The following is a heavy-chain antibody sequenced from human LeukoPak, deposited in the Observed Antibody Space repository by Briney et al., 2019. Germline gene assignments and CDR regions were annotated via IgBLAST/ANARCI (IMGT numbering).Heavy chain of an antibody. D-gene: IGHD1-7*01. V-gene: IGHV3-30*03. CDR1: GFTFSSYG. CDR3: ARAGGGPTTLYWYFDL. J-gene: IGHJ2*01. CDR2: IPYDGSNK. Sequence: GGSLRLSCAASGFTFSSYGMHWVRQAPGKGLEWVAVIPYDGSNKYYADSVKGRFTISRDNSKNTLYLQMNSLRAEDTAVYYCARAGGGPTTLYWYFDLWGRGTLVTVSS.